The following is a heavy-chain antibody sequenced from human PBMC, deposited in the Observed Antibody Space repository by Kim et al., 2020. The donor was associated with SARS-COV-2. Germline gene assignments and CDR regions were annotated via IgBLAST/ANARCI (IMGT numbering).Heavy chain of an antibody. CDR2: INHSGST. D-gene: IGHD5-12*01. J-gene: IGHJ4*02. CDR3: ARGRAGDGYIEPFSY. CDR1: GGSFSGYY. V-gene: IGHV4-34*01. Sequence: SETLSLTCAVYGGSFSGYYWSWIRQPPGKGLEWIGEINHSGSTNYNPSLKSRVTISVDTSKNQFSLKLSSVTAADTAVYYCARGRAGDGYIEPFSYWGQGTLVTVSS.